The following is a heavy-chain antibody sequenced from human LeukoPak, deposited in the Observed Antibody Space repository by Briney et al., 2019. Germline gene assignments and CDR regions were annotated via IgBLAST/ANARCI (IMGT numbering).Heavy chain of an antibody. CDR3: ARGQTGDY. Sequence: GGSLRLSCAASGFTFSSYGMHWVRQAPGKGLEWVAVISYDGSNKYYADSVKGRFTISRDNSKNTLYLQMNSLRAEDTAVYYCARGQTGDYWGQGTLVSVPS. V-gene: IGHV3-30*03. CDR2: ISYDGSNK. D-gene: IGHD1-26*01. J-gene: IGHJ4*02. CDR1: GFTFSSYG.